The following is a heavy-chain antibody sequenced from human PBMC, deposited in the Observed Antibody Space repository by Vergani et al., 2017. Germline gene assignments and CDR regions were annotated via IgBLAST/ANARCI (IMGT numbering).Heavy chain of an antibody. D-gene: IGHD2-2*01. CDR3: ARTVTPAAISPFLN. CDR2: IHSDGIIT. CDR1: GFTFSSYW. V-gene: IGHV3-74*01. J-gene: IGHJ4*02. Sequence: EVHLVESGGGLVQPGESLRLSCAASGFTFSSYWMHWARQVPGRGLVWVSRIHSDGIITDYADSMKGRFTLSRDNVRNTLYLQMNSLRAEDTAVYYCARTVTPAAISPFLNWGQGTLVTVSS.